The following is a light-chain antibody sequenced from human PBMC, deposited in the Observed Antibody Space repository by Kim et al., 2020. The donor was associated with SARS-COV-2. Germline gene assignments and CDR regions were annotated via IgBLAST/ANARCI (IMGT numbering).Light chain of an antibody. CDR2: GAS. CDR3: QQYGNSVVT. V-gene: IGKV3-20*01. J-gene: IGKJ4*01. Sequence: EIVLTQSPGTLSLSPGERATLFCRASQTISNNYLAWYQQKPGQAPRLLIYGASSRATGIADRFSGRGSGTDFTLTITRLEPEDFAVYYCQQYGNSVVTFGAGTKVDIK. CDR1: QTISNNY.